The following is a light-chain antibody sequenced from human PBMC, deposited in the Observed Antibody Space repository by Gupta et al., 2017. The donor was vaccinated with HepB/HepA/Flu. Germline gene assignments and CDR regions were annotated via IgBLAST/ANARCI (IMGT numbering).Light chain of an antibody. Sequence: IQMTHSPSSLSASVGDRVTITCRASQSISSYLNWYQQKPGKAPKLLIYAASSLQSGVPSRFSGRRSGTDFTLTISRLQPENFATYYTQQSDSTPWTFGQGTKVEIK. J-gene: IGKJ1*01. V-gene: IGKV1-39*01. CDR3: QQSDSTPWT. CDR1: QSISSY. CDR2: AAS.